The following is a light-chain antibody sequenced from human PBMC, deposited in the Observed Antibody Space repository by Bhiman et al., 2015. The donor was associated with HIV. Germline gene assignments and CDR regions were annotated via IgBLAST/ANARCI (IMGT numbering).Light chain of an antibody. J-gene: IGLJ1*01. CDR1: KLGNKY. V-gene: IGLV3-1*01. CDR3: QAWDSSTFYV. CDR2: QDN. Sequence: SYELTQPPSVSVSPGQTASITCSGDKLGNKYVCWYHQKPGQSPVLVIYQDNKRPSGIPERFSGSNSGNTATLTISGTQAMDEADYYCQAWDSSTFYVFGTGTKVTVL.